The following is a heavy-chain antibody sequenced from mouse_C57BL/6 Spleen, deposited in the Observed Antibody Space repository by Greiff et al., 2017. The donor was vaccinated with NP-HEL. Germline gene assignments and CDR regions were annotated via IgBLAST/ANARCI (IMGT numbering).Heavy chain of an antibody. D-gene: IGHD2-5*01. Sequence: EVMLVESGGGLVKPGGSLKLSCAASGFTFSDYGMHWVRQAPEQGLEWVAYISSGSSTIYYADTVKGRFTISRDNAKNTLFLQMTSLRSEDTAMYYCATYYSNYVFDYWGQGTTLTVSS. V-gene: IGHV5-17*01. J-gene: IGHJ2*01. CDR1: GFTFSDYG. CDR3: ATYYSNYVFDY. CDR2: ISSGSSTI.